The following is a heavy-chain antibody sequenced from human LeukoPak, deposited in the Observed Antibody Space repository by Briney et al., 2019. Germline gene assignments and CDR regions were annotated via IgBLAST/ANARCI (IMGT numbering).Heavy chain of an antibody. CDR3: ARGTPHSGYDRFDY. CDR1: GYTFTSYD. D-gene: IGHD5-12*01. CDR2: IIPIFGTA. J-gene: IGHJ4*02. V-gene: IGHV1-69*05. Sequence: SVKVSCKASGYTFTSYDINWVRQATGQGLEWMGGIIPIFGTANYAQKFQGRVTITTDESTSTAYMELSSLRSEDTAVYYCARGTPHSGYDRFDYWGQGTLVTVSS.